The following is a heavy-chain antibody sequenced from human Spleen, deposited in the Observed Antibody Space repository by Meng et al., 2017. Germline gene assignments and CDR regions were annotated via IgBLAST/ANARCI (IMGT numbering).Heavy chain of an antibody. D-gene: IGHD1-1*01. Sequence: QVQLAQAGAEVKKPGASVKVSCKASGYTFTSYYMHWVRQAPGQGLEWMGIINPSGGSTSYAQKFQGRVTMTRDTSTSTVYMELSSLRSEDTAVYYRAANLDVNWYFDLWGRGTLVTASS. CDR1: GYTFTSYY. CDR3: AANLDVNWYFDL. CDR2: INPSGGST. V-gene: IGHV1-46*01. J-gene: IGHJ2*01.